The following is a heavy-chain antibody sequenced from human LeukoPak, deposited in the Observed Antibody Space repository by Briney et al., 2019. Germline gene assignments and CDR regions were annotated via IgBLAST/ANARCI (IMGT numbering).Heavy chain of an antibody. D-gene: IGHD6-13*01. CDR2: ISAYNGNT. CDR3: ARDLGIAADLNWFDP. Sequence: ASVKVSCKASGYTFTSYGISWVRRAPGQGLEWMGWISAYNGNTNYAQKLQGRVTMTTDTSTSTAYMELRSLRSDDTAVYYCARDLGIAADLNWFDPWGQGTLVTVSS. V-gene: IGHV1-18*04. J-gene: IGHJ5*02. CDR1: GYTFTSYG.